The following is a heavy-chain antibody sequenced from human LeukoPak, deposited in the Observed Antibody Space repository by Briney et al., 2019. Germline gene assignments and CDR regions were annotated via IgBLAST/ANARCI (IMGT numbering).Heavy chain of an antibody. CDR3: ARVHYGSGSYYKLNWFDP. CDR2: INHSGST. V-gene: IGHV4-34*01. Sequence: PSETLSLTCAVYGRSFSGYYWSWIRQPPGKGLEWIGEINHSGSTNYNPSLKSRVTISVDTSKNQFSLKLSSVTAADTAVYYCARVHYGSGSYYKLNWFDPWGQGTLVTVSS. J-gene: IGHJ5*02. D-gene: IGHD3-10*01. CDR1: GRSFSGYY.